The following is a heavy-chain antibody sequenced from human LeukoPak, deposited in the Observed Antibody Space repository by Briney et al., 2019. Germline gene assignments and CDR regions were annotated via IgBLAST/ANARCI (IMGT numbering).Heavy chain of an antibody. V-gene: IGHV4-31*03. Sequence: PSETLSLTCTVSGGSISSGGYYWSWIRQHPGKGLEWIGYIYYSGSTYYNPSLKSRVTISVDTSKNQFSLKLSSVTAADTAVYYCARDGEEGYCSGGSCYRYFDYWGQGTLVTVSS. D-gene: IGHD2-15*01. CDR3: ARDGEEGYCSGGSCYRYFDY. CDR2: IYYSGST. J-gene: IGHJ4*02. CDR1: GGSISSGGYY.